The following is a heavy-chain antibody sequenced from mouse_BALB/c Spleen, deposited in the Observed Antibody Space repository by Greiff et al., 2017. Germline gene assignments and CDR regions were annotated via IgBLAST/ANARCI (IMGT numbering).Heavy chain of an antibody. D-gene: IGHD1-1*01. CDR2: IYPGNSDT. J-gene: IGHJ4*01. Sequence: EVQLQESGTVLARPGASVKMSCKASGYTFTSYWMHWVKQRPGQGLEWIGAIYPGNSDTSYNQKFKGKAKLTAVTSTSTAYMELSSLTNEDSAVFNSTRSYDYGSSYYYYAMDYWGQGTSVTVSS. CDR1: GYTFTSYW. V-gene: IGHV1-5*01. CDR3: TRSYDYGSSYYYYAMDY.